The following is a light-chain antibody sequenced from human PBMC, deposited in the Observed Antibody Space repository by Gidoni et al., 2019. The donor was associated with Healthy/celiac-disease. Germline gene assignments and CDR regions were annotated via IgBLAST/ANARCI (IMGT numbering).Light chain of an antibody. CDR3: SSYTSSTRVV. CDR2: EVS. Sequence: QSALTQPACVSGSPGQSITIPFTGTSSDVGGYNYVSGYQQHPGKAPKLMIYEVSKRPSGVSNRFSGSKSGNTASLTISGLQAEDEADYYCSSYTSSTRVVFGGGTKLTVL. CDR1: SSDVGGYNY. J-gene: IGLJ2*01. V-gene: IGLV2-14*01.